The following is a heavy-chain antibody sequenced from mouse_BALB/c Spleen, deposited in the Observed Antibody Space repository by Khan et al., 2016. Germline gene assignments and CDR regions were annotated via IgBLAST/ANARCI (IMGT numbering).Heavy chain of an antibody. CDR3: ASLTTVPYWYFDV. V-gene: IGHV2-4-1*01. CDR1: GFSLTSYG. D-gene: IGHD1-1*01. J-gene: IGHJ1*01. CDR2: IWSGGST. Sequence: QVQLKESGPGLVQPSQSLSITCTVSGFSLTSYGVHWVRQSPGKGLEWLGVIWSGGSTDYNAAFISRLSISKDNSKSQVFFKMNSLQADDTAIYXCASLTTVPYWYFDVWGAGTTVTVSS.